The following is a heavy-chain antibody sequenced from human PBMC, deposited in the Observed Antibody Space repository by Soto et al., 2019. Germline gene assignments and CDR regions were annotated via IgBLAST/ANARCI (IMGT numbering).Heavy chain of an antibody. V-gene: IGHV6-1*01. D-gene: IGHD5-18*01. CDR1: GDSVSSNSAV. CDR2: TYYRSKWYS. Sequence: SQTLSLTCAISGDSVSSNSAVWNWIRQSPSRGLEWLGRTYYRSKWYSSYAVSVKSRITINPDTSKNQFSLQLNSVTPEDTAVYYCARGPETTMGTFDIWGQGTVVTVSS. CDR3: ARGPETTMGTFDI. J-gene: IGHJ3*02.